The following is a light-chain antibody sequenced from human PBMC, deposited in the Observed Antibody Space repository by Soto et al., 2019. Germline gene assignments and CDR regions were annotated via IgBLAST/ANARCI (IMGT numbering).Light chain of an antibody. J-gene: IGKJ1*01. CDR1: QSLLYSSNNKNC. CDR3: QQYYSVPPT. Sequence: DIVMPQSPDSLAVSLGERSTINCNSSQSLLYSSNNKNCLAWYQQKPGQPPKLLIYWASTRESGVPDRFSGGGSGTDFTLTISSLQAEDVAVYYCQQYYSVPPTFGQGTKVDIK. CDR2: WAS. V-gene: IGKV4-1*01.